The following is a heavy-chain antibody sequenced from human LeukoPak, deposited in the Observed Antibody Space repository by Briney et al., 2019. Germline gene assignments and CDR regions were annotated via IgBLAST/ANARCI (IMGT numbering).Heavy chain of an antibody. CDR1: GFTFSSYA. V-gene: IGHV3-30-3*01. Sequence: PGRSLRLSCAASGFTFSSYAMHWVSQAPGKGLEWVAIISYDGSNKYYADSVKGRFTISRDNYKNTLYLQMNSLRAEDTAVYYCARDLYCSSTSCYRGYFDYWGQGTLVTVSS. CDR3: ARDLYCSSTSCYRGYFDY. CDR2: ISYDGSNK. J-gene: IGHJ4*02. D-gene: IGHD2-2*02.